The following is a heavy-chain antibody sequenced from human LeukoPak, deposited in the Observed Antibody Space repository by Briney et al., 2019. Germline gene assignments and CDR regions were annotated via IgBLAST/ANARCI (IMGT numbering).Heavy chain of an antibody. CDR1: GGCISSYY. CDR2: IYYSGST. CDR3: ARGLGYCSSTSCYALNWFDP. D-gene: IGHD2-2*01. V-gene: IGHV4-59*01. Sequence: SETLSLTCTVSGGCISSYYWSWIRQPLGKGLEWIGYIYYSGSTNYNPSLKSRVTISVDTSKNQFSLKLSSVTAADTAVYYCARGLGYCSSTSCYALNWFDPWGQGTLVTVSS. J-gene: IGHJ5*02.